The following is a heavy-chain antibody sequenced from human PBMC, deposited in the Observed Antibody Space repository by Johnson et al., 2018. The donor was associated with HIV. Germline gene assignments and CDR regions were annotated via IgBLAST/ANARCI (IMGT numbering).Heavy chain of an antibody. D-gene: IGHD2-2*01. V-gene: IGHV3-23*04. J-gene: IGHJ3*02. CDR3: AKDLSVVVPAAPDAFDI. CDR1: GFTFSSYA. CDR2: ISGSGGST. Sequence: VQLVESGGGVVRPGGSLRLSCAASGFTFSSYAMSWVRQAPGKGLEWVSAISGSGGSTYYADSVKGRFTISRDNSKNTLELKMNSLRAEDTAVYYCAKDLSVVVPAAPDAFDIWGQGTMVTVSS.